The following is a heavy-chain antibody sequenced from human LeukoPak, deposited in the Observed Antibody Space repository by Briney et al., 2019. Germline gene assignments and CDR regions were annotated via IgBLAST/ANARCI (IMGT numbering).Heavy chain of an antibody. D-gene: IGHD3-22*01. Sequence: SEALSLTCTVSGGPIFSYHWNWIRQPPGKGLEWIGYIYPNGITSYNPSLRSRGTISIATSKNQFSLRLRSVTAADTAIYYCARRAYYDTSGFYPTSGYFDLWGRGTLVTVS. CDR3: ARRAYYDTSGFYPTSGYFDL. J-gene: IGHJ2*01. CDR1: GGPIFSYH. CDR2: IYPNGIT. V-gene: IGHV4-4*08.